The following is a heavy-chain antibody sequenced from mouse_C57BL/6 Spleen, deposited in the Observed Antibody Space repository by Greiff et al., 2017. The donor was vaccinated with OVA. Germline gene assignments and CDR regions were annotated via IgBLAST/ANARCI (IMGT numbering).Heavy chain of an antibody. CDR1: GYTFTSYW. D-gene: IGHD1-1*01. J-gene: IGHJ1*03. CDR3: ARTLLLRYLDV. V-gene: IGHV1-69*01. Sequence: QVQLKQPGAELVMPGASVKLSCKASGYTFTSYWMHWVKQRPGQGLEWIGEIDPSDSYTIYNQKFKGKSTLTVDKSSSTAYMQLSSLTSEDSAVYYCARTLLLRYLDVWGTGTTVTVSS. CDR2: IDPSDSYT.